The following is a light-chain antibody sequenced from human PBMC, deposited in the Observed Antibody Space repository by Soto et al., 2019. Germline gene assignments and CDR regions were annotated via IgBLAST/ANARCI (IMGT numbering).Light chain of an antibody. J-gene: IGLJ1*01. V-gene: IGLV2-14*01. CDR1: SSDVGGYKF. Sequence: QSALAQPASVSGSPGQSITISCTGSSSDVGGYKFVSWYQQHPGKAPKLIIFEVTNRPSGVSSRFSGSKSGNTASLTISGLQAEDEADYYCSSYTSSTSLVFGTGTKVTAL. CDR2: EVT. CDR3: SSYTSSTSLV.